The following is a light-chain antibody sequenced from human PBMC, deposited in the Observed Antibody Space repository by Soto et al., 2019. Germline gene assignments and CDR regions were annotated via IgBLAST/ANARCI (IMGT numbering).Light chain of an antibody. CDR3: QNRRNWPRLT. Sequence: EIVLTQSPATLSLSPGERATLSCRASQSVSSSLAWYQQKPGQAPRLLIYDASSRATGIPARFSGSGSGTDFTLHISSIEPEDFAVYYCQNRRNWPRLTFGGGTKVEIK. CDR2: DAS. CDR1: QSVSSS. J-gene: IGKJ4*01. V-gene: IGKV3-11*01.